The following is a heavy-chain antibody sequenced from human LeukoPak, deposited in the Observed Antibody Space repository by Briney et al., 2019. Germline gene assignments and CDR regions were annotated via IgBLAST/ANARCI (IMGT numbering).Heavy chain of an antibody. D-gene: IGHD5-12*01. CDR3: ATGYNGYDPFDY. CDR1: GFTFSSSA. V-gene: IGHV3-23*01. CDR2: ISGSGGST. Sequence: GGSLRLSCAASGFTFSSSAMNWVRQAPEKGLEWVSDISGSGGSTYYADSVKGRFTISRDNSKNTLYLQMNSLRAEDTAIYYCATGYNGYDPFDYWGQGTLVTVSS. J-gene: IGHJ4*02.